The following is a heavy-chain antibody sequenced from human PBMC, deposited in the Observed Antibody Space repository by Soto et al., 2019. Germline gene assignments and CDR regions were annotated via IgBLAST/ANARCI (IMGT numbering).Heavy chain of an antibody. J-gene: IGHJ4*02. CDR3: ARFKGSGSYSFDY. CDR2: ISYDGSNK. V-gene: IGHV3-30-3*01. CDR1: GFTFSSYA. Sequence: QVQLVESGGGVVQPGRSLRLSCAASGFTFSSYAMHWVRQAPGKGLEWVAVISYDGSNKYYADSVKGRFTISRDNSKNTLYLQMSSLRAEDTAVYYCARFKGSGSYSFDYWGQGTLVTVSS. D-gene: IGHD1-26*01.